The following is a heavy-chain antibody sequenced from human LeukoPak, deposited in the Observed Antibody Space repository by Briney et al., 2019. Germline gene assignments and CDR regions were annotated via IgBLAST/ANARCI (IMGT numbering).Heavy chain of an antibody. CDR3: ASSSGWYMVDY. V-gene: IGHV3-7*01. Sequence: GGSLRLSCAASGFTFSNYAMSWVRQAPGKGLEWVANIKQDGSEKYYVDSVKGRFTISRDNAKNSLYLQMNSLRAEDTAVYYCASSSGWYMVDYWGQGTLVTVSS. D-gene: IGHD6-19*01. CDR1: GFTFSNYA. CDR2: IKQDGSEK. J-gene: IGHJ4*02.